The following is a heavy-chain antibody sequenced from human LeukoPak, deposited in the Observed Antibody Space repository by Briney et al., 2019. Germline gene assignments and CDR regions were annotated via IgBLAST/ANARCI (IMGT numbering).Heavy chain of an antibody. CDR2: IYSGGST. CDR1: GFTVSSNY. J-gene: IGHJ4*02. V-gene: IGHV3-53*01. D-gene: IGHD3-10*02. CDR3: ARGDYARGHGYFDS. Sequence: GSLRLSCAASGFTVSSNYMSWVRQAPGKGLEWVSVIYSGGSTYYADSVKGRFTISRDNSKNTLFLQMNSLRAEDTAVYYCARGDYARGHGYFDSWGQGTLVTVSS.